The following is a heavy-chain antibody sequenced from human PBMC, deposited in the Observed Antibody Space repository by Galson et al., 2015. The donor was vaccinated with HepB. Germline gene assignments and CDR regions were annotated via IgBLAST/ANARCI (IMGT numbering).Heavy chain of an antibody. Sequence: QSGAEVKKPGESLKISCQGFGYNFTTYWIGWVRQMPGKGLEWMGINHPGDSDTRYSPSFQGQVTISADNSISTAFLQWDSLKASDIAMYFCARASTRFFDFWGQGTLVTVSS. D-gene: IGHD5/OR15-5a*01. CDR2: NHPGDSDT. CDR1: GYNFTTYW. J-gene: IGHJ4*02. CDR3: ARASTRFFDF. V-gene: IGHV5-51*01.